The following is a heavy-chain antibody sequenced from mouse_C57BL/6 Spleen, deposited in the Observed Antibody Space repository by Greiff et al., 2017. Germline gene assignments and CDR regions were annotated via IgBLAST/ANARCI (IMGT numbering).Heavy chain of an antibody. CDR3: ARRGTTVVAKDWYFDV. Sequence: QVQLQQPGAELVMPGASVKLSCKASGYTFTSYWMHWVKQRPGQGLEWIGEIDPSDSYTNYNQKFKGKSTLTVDKSSSTAYMQLSSLTSEDSAVXYCARRGTTVVAKDWYFDVWGTGTTVTVSS. CDR2: IDPSDSYT. J-gene: IGHJ1*03. D-gene: IGHD1-1*01. V-gene: IGHV1-69*01. CDR1: GYTFTSYW.